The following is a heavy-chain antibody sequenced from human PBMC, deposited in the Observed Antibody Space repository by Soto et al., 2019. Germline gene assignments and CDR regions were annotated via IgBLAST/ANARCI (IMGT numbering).Heavy chain of an antibody. CDR3: ARDRGYYDLWSGYYNYYYYYMDV. J-gene: IGHJ6*03. D-gene: IGHD3-3*01. CDR1: GYTFTSYA. V-gene: IGHV1-3*01. Sequence: QVQLVQSGAEVKKPGASVKVSCKASGYTFTSYAMHWVRQAPGQRLEWMGWINAGNGNTKYSQKFQGRVTITRDTSASTAYMELSSLRSEDTAVYYCARDRGYYDLWSGYYNYYYYYMDVWGKGTTVTVSS. CDR2: INAGNGNT.